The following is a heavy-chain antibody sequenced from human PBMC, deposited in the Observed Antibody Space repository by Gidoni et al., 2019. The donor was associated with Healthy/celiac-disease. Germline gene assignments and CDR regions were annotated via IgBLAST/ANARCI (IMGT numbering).Heavy chain of an antibody. V-gene: IGHV3-73*02. Sequence: EVQLVESGVGLVQAGGALKLHSAASGFTFSGSARHWVRQDSGKGLEWVGRIRSKANSYATAYAASVKGRFTISRDDSKNTAYLQMNSLKTEDTAVYYCTTTYGIDDWGQGTLVTVSS. CDR3: TTTYGIDD. CDR2: IRSKANSYAT. J-gene: IGHJ4*02. CDR1: GFTFSGSA. D-gene: IGHD3-16*01.